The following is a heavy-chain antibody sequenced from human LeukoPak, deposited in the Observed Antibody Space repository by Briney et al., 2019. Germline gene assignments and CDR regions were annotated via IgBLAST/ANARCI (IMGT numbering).Heavy chain of an antibody. Sequence: PSETLSLTCTVSGGSISTFYWSWLRQPPGKGLEWIGYIYYSGSTNYNPSPKSRVTISVDTSKNQFSLRLSSVTAADTAVYYCAREDPQTTVPEGLDVWGQGTTVTVSS. CDR2: IYYSGST. D-gene: IGHD4-17*01. V-gene: IGHV4-59*01. CDR1: GGSISTFY. CDR3: AREDPQTTVPEGLDV. J-gene: IGHJ6*02.